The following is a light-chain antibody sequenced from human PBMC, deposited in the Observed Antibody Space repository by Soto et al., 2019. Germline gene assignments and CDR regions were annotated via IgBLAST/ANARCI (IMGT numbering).Light chain of an antibody. CDR2: GSS. CDR3: QLYGASPPRYI. J-gene: IGKJ2*01. Sequence: EIVLTQSPGTLSLSPGERATLSCRASQSISSTRLAWYQHKPGQAPRLLIYGSSTRATGVPDRFSGSGSGTDFTLTITGLEPEDFAVYYCQLYGASPPRYIFGQGTKLEIK. V-gene: IGKV3-20*01. CDR1: QSISSTR.